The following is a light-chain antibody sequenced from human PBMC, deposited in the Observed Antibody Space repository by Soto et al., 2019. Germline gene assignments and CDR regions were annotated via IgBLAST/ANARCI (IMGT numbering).Light chain of an antibody. V-gene: IGKV4-1*01. CDR1: QSVLNSSNNKNY. CDR2: WAS. Sequence: DIVLTQSPDSLAVSLGERATINCKSGQSVLNSSNNKNYLAWYQQKPGQPPKLLIYWASTRESGVPDRFSGSGSGTDFTLTSSSLQAADVAVYYCQQYYSAPLTFGGGTKVEVK. J-gene: IGKJ4*01. CDR3: QQYYSAPLT.